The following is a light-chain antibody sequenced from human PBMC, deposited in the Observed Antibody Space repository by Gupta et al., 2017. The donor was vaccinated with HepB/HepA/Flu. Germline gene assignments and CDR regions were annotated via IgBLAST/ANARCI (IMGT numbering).Light chain of an antibody. Sequence: QSVLTQPPSASGTPGQRVTISCSGSSSNIGSNPIHWYQQLPGTAPKLLIYSSNQRPSGVPDRVSGSKSGTSASLAISGLQSEDEADYYCAAWDDSLSGVVFGGGTKLTVL. CDR3: AAWDDSLSGVV. CDR1: SSNIGSNP. J-gene: IGLJ2*01. CDR2: SSN. V-gene: IGLV1-44*01.